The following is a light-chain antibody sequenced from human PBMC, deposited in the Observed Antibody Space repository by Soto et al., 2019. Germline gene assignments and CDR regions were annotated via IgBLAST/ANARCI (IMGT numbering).Light chain of an antibody. CDR3: QQYGNSPPNT. Sequence: EIVLTQSPGTLSLSPGERATLSCRASQSVTSSYLAWYQLKPGQAPRILIYGASNRATGIPDRLSGSGSGTDFTLTISRLEPEDFAVYFCQQYGNSPPNTFGQGTKVEI. J-gene: IGKJ2*01. CDR1: QSVTSSY. V-gene: IGKV3-20*01. CDR2: GAS.